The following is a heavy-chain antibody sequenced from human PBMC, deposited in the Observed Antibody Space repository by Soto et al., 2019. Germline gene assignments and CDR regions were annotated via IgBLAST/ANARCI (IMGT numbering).Heavy chain of an antibody. V-gene: IGHV3-53*04. D-gene: IGHD5-12*01. J-gene: IGHJ4*02. CDR3: ASGPIVATIRD. Sequence: EVQLVESGGGLVQPGGSLRLSCAASGFTVSSNYMSWVRQAPGKGLEWVSVIYSGGSTYYADSVKGRFTISRHNSKNTLYLKMNSLRAEDTDVYYCASGPIVATIRDWGQGTLVTVSS. CDR2: IYSGGST. CDR1: GFTVSSNY.